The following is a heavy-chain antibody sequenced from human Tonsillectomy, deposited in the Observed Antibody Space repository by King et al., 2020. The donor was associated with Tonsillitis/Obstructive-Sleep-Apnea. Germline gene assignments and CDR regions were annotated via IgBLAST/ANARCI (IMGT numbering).Heavy chain of an antibody. CDR2: IXSDGSYT. D-gene: IGHD5-18*01. J-gene: IGHJ4*02. CDR3: ARGVDTAILFDY. V-gene: IGHV3-74*01. Sequence: VQLVESGGGLVQPGGSLRLSCAASGFTFSSYWMYWVRQAPGKGLVWVSRIXSDGSYTSYADSVKGRFTISRNXAKNTLYLQXXSLRAEDTAVYYCARGVDTAILFDYWGQGTLVTVSS. CDR1: GFTFSSYW.